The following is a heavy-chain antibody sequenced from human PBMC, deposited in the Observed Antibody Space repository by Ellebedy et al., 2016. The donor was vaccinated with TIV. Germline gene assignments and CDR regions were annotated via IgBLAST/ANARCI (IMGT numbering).Heavy chain of an antibody. D-gene: IGHD2-15*01. CDR3: ARRGYCSGVSCSLEFYY. CDR2: MNPNSGNT. Sequence: AASVKVSCKASGYTFNSYDIHWVRPATGHGLEWLGWMNPNSGNTGYAQKFQGRVTMNRNTSISTAYMELSSLRSEDTAVYYCARRGYCSGVSCSLEFYYWGQGTLVTVSS. CDR1: GYTFNSYD. V-gene: IGHV1-8*01. J-gene: IGHJ4*02.